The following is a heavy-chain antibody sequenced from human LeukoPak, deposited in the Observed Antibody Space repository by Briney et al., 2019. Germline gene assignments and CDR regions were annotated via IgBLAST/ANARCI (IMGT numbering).Heavy chain of an antibody. CDR1: GGSFSGYY. J-gene: IGHJ6*02. Sequence: SETLSLTCAVYGGSFSGYYWSWIRQPPGKGLEWTGEINHSGSTNYNPSLKSRVTISVDTSKNQFSLKLSSVTAADTAVYYCARVGTTVTTPRMDVWGQGTTVTVSS. V-gene: IGHV4-34*01. CDR2: INHSGST. CDR3: ARVGTTVTTPRMDV. D-gene: IGHD4-11*01.